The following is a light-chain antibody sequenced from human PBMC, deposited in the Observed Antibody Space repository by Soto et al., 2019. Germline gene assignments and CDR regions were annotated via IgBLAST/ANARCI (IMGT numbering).Light chain of an antibody. Sequence: EIVLTQSPGTLSLSPGERATLSCRASQSVNNNYVAWYQQKPGQAPRLLFYGASNRATGIPDRFSGSGAGTDFILPISRLEPEDFAVYYCQQYGSSLSWTFGQGTKVEIK. V-gene: IGKV3-20*01. CDR3: QQYGSSLSWT. J-gene: IGKJ1*01. CDR1: QSVNNNY. CDR2: GAS.